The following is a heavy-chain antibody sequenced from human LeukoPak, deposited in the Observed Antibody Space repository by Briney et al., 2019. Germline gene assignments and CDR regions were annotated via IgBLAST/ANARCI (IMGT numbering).Heavy chain of an antibody. J-gene: IGHJ6*02. CDR2: INHSGST. D-gene: IGHD1-1*01. CDR3: ARGGRLQLDYNYYYYGMDV. CDR1: GGSFSGYY. V-gene: IGHV4-34*01. Sequence: SETLSLTCAVYGGSFSGYYWSWIRQPPGKGLEWIGEINHSGSTNYNPSLKSRVTISVDTSKNQFSLKLSSVTAADTAVYYCARGGRLQLDYNYYYYGMDVWGQGTTVTVSS.